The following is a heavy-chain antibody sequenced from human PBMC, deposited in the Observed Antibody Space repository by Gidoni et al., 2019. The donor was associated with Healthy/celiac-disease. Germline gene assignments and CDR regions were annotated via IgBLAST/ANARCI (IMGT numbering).Heavy chain of an antibody. J-gene: IGHJ4*02. CDR3: AKSRAPYTIFGLFDY. CDR2: ISYDGSNK. Sequence: QVQLVASGGGVVQPGRSLRLSCAASGFTFSSYGMHWVRQAPGKGLEWVAVISYDGSNKYYADSVKGRFTISRDNSKNTLYLQMNSLRAEDTAVYYCAKSRAPYTIFGLFDYWGQGTLVTVSS. V-gene: IGHV3-30*18. CDR1: GFTFSSYG. D-gene: IGHD3-3*01.